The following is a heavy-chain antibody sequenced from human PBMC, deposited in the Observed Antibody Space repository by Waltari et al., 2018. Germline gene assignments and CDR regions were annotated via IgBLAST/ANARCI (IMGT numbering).Heavy chain of an antibody. D-gene: IGHD6-13*01. CDR1: GGSISSSSYY. J-gene: IGHJ4*02. CDR3: ARIAAAGNPPLDY. V-gene: IGHV4-39*01. CDR2: IYYSGST. Sequence: QLQLQESGPGLVKPSETLSLTCTVSGGSISSSSYYWGWIRQPPGKGLEWIGSIYYSGSTYDNPSLKSRVTISVDTSKNQFSLKLSSVTAADTAVYYCARIAAAGNPPLDYWGQGTLVTVSS.